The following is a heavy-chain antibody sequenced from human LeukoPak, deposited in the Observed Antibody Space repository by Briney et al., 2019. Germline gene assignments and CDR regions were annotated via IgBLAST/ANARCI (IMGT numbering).Heavy chain of an antibody. V-gene: IGHV4-4*07. D-gene: IGHD1-26*01. CDR3: ARDQGEDSRTYFLYYYYYYLDF. CDR1: GGSISSYY. Sequence: SEPLTLTCTVSGGSISSYYWNWIRQPAGKGLEWIGRICSSGNTNYNPSLKSRVSMSVDTSKNQFSLKLSSVTAADTAVYYCARDQGEDSRTYFLYYYYYYLDFWGKGTTVTVSS. J-gene: IGHJ6*03. CDR2: ICSSGNT.